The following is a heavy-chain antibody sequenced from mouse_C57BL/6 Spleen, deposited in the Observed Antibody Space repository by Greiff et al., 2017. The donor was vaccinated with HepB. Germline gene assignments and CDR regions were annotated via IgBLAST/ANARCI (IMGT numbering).Heavy chain of an antibody. D-gene: IGHD1-1*01. CDR1: GFSITSGYY. Sequence: DVQLQESGPGLVKPSQSLSLTCSVTGFSITSGYYWNWIRQFPGNKLEWMGYISYDGSNNYNPSLKNRISITRDTFKNQFFLKLNSVTTEDTATYYCASGYGSSYWYFDVWGTGTTVTVSS. CDR2: ISYDGSN. V-gene: IGHV3-6*01. CDR3: ASGYGSSYWYFDV. J-gene: IGHJ1*03.